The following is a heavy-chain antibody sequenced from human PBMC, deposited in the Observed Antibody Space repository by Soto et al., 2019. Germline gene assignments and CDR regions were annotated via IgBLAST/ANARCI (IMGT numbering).Heavy chain of an antibody. CDR1: GFTFSNAW. CDR2: IKSKTDGGTT. Sequence: PGGSLRLSCAASGFTFSNAWMNWVRQAPGKGLEWVGRIKSKTDGGTTDYAAPVKGRFTISRDDSKNTLYLQMNSLKTEDTAVYYCIVGGGDYYYYGMDVWGQGTTVTVSS. D-gene: IGHD2-15*01. J-gene: IGHJ6*02. V-gene: IGHV3-15*07. CDR3: IVGGGDYYYYGMDV.